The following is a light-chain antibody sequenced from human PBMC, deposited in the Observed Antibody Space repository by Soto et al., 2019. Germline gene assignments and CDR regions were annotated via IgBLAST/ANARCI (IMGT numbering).Light chain of an antibody. V-gene: IGKV1-5*01. Sequence: DIPMTQSPSTLSASVGDTVTVTCRASQSIGRWLAWYQQKPGKAPKLLIFDASTLENGVPARFSGSRSGPEFSLTISSLQPYDFATYYCQQYYSYWTFGQGTKVEMK. CDR1: QSIGRW. J-gene: IGKJ2*01. CDR2: DAS. CDR3: QQYYSYWT.